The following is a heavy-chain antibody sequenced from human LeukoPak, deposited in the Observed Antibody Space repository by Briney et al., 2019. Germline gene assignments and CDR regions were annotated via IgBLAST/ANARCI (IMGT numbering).Heavy chain of an antibody. CDR1: GGTFSSYA. J-gene: IGHJ5*02. V-gene: IGHV1-69*04. D-gene: IGHD6-19*01. CDR3: ARDGVRLLGAVAGNWFDP. Sequence: SVKVSCKASGGTFSSYAISWVRQAPGHGLEWMGRIIPIFGIANYAQKFQGRVTITADKSTSTAYMELSSLRSEDTAVYYCARDGVRLLGAVAGNWFDPWGQGTLVTVSS. CDR2: IIPIFGIA.